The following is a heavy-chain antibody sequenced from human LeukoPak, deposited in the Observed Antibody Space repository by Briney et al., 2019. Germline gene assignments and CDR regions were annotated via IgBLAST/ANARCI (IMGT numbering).Heavy chain of an antibody. J-gene: IGHJ4*02. Sequence: ASVKVSCKASGYTFTSYGVSWLRQPPGQGREWMGWISTYNGDTNYAQKLQGRLTMTTDTSASTAFMELRSLTSDDTAVYYCTRATIPAAGIDYWGQGTLVTVSP. CDR3: TRATIPAAGIDY. CDR2: ISTYNGDT. D-gene: IGHD6-13*01. CDR1: GYTFTSYG. V-gene: IGHV1-18*01.